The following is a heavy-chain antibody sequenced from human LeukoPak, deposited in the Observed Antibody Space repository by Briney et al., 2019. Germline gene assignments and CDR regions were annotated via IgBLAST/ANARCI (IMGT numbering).Heavy chain of an antibody. J-gene: IGHJ6*03. Sequence: PGGSLRLSCAASGFPFSDFAMSWVRQAPGKGLQWVSTLSGSGDGTYFADALKGRFTISRDNSKNTLYLQMNSLRADDTAVQYCAKNEGWELHQYNLDVWGTGTAVTVSS. CDR3: AKNEGWELHQYNLDV. V-gene: IGHV3-23*01. CDR1: GFPFSDFA. CDR2: LSGSGDGT. D-gene: IGHD1-26*01.